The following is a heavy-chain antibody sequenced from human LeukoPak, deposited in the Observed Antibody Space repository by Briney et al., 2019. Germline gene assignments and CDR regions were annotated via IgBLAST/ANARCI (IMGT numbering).Heavy chain of an antibody. CDR3: AKDRYCSGGSCWYYFDY. V-gene: IGHV3-9*01. CDR1: GFTFDDYA. CDR2: ISWNSGRI. D-gene: IGHD2-15*01. J-gene: IGHJ4*02. Sequence: GRSLRLFCSPSGFTFDDYAMHWARQAQGKGREWLSGISWNSGRISYEDSVRGRVTISRDNAKNSLYLQMNSMRAEDTALYYCAKDRYCSGGSCWYYFDYWGQGTLVTVSS.